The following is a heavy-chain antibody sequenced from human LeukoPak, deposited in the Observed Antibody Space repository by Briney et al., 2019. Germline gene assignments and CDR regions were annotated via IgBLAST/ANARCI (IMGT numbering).Heavy chain of an antibody. V-gene: IGHV3-33*08. J-gene: IGHJ4*01. CDR2: IWYDASKK. CDR1: GFTFSSYS. Sequence: GGSLRLSCAASGFTFSSYSMHWVRQAPGKGLEWVAVIWYDASKKYYADSVMGRFTISRDNSKNTLYLEINSLRVEDTAMYYCARGPIAAASTGNRNEDYWGHGTLVTVSS. D-gene: IGHD6-13*01. CDR3: ARGPIAAASTGNRNEDY.